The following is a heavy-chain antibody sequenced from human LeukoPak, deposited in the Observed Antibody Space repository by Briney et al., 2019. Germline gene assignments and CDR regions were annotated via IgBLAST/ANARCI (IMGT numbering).Heavy chain of an antibody. D-gene: IGHD6-13*01. CDR1: GGSFSGYY. CDR3: ASALSSSWYYWYFDL. Sequence: PSETLSLTCAVYGGSFSGYYWSWIRQPPGKGLEWIGYIYYSGSTNYNPSLKSRVTISVDTSKNQFSLKLSSVTAADTAVYYCASALSSSWYYWYFDLWGRGTLVTVSS. J-gene: IGHJ2*01. CDR2: IYYSGST. V-gene: IGHV4-59*01.